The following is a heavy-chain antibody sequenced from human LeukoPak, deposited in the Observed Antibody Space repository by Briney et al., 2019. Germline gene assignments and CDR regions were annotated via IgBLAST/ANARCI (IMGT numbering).Heavy chain of an antibody. D-gene: IGHD3-22*01. CDR2: IIPTFGTP. V-gene: IGHV1-69*13. CDR1: GGTFSSYA. J-gene: IGHJ6*03. CDR3: ATDYYHTSGLQPGYYYYMDV. Sequence: LGASVKVSCKASGGTFSSYAISWVRQAPGQGLEWMGGIIPTFGTPNYAQKFQGRVTITADESTSTAYMELSSLRSEDTAMYYCATDYYHTSGLQPGYYYYMDVWGKGTTVTISS.